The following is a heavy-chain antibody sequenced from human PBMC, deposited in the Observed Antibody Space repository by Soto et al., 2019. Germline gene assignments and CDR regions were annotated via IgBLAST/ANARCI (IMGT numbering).Heavy chain of an antibody. CDR3: ATDIAAAGTPDP. D-gene: IGHD6-13*01. J-gene: IGHJ5*02. V-gene: IGHV1-24*01. CDR1: GYTLTELS. CDR2: FDPEDGET. Sequence: ASVKVSCKVSGYTLTELSMHWVRQAPGKGLEWMGGFDPEDGETIYAQKFQGRVTMTEDTSTDTAYMELNSLRSEDTAVYYCATDIAAAGTPDPWGQGTLVTVSS.